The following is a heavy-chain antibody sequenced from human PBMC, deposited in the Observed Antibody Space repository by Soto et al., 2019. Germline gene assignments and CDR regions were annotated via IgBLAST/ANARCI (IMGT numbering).Heavy chain of an antibody. V-gene: IGHV4-30-4*01. CDR3: ARGRYYDSSGYYGY. CDR1: GGSISSGDYY. Sequence: QVQLQESGPGLVKPSQTLSLTCTVSGGSISSGDYYWSWIRQPPGKGLEWIGYIHYSGSTYYNPSVQSLVTMTVDTSKNQFSLKLSSVAAADTAVYYCARGRYYDSSGYYGYWGQGTLVTVSS. J-gene: IGHJ4*02. D-gene: IGHD3-22*01. CDR2: IHYSGST.